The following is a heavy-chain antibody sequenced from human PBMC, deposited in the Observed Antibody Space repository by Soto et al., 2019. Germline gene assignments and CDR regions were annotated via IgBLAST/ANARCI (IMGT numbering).Heavy chain of an antibody. V-gene: IGHV1-46*01. D-gene: IGHD3-22*01. Sequence: GASVKVSCKASGYTFTSYYMHWVRQAPGQGLEWMGIINPSGGSTNYAQKFQGRVTITADESTSTAYMELSSLRSEDTAVYYCARTLYYYDSSGYYYFDYWGQGTLVTV. CDR2: INPSGGST. CDR3: ARTLYYYDSSGYYYFDY. CDR1: GYTFTSYY. J-gene: IGHJ4*02.